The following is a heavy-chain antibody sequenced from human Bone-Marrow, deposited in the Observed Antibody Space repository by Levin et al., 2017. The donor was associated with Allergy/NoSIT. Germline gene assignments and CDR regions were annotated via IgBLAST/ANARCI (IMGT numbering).Heavy chain of an antibody. D-gene: IGHD2-2*01. CDR2: ISYDGSNK. Sequence: GESLKISCVASGFTFSSFAMSWVRQAPGKGLEWVAVISYDGSNKYYADSVKGRFTISRDNSKNTLYLQMNSLRAEDTAVYYCARDGGENCSSTSCYGIHVWGQGTTVTVSS. V-gene: IGHV3-30*04. J-gene: IGHJ6*02. CDR3: ARDGGENCSSTSCYGIHV. CDR1: GFTFSSFA.